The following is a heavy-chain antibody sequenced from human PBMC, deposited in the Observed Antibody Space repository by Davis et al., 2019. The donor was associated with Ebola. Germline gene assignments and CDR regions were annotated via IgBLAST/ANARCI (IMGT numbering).Heavy chain of an antibody. CDR2: IYYSGST. V-gene: IGHV4-61*05. Sequence: MPSETLSLTCTVSGGSISSSSYYWGWIRQPPGKGLEWIGYIYYSGSTNCNPSLKSRVTISVDTSKNQFSLKLSSVTAADTAVYYCARVLRPFLIDPWGQGTLVTVSS. CDR3: ARVLRPFLIDP. CDR1: GGSISSSSYY. D-gene: IGHD3-3*01. J-gene: IGHJ5*02.